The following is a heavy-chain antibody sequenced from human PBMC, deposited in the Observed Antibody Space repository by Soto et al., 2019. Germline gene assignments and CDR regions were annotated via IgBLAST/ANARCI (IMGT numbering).Heavy chain of an antibody. Sequence: GASVKVSCKASGDTFGFYTINWVRQAPGLGLEWVGRINPIVSMSNYAQKFQGRVSMTAGKSTSTAYMELRSLRSDDTAMYFCAASYGSGYRAFDYWGQGALVTVS. V-gene: IGHV1-69*02. J-gene: IGHJ4*02. D-gene: IGHD3-10*01. CDR3: AASYGSGYRAFDY. CDR2: INPIVSMS. CDR1: GDTFGFYT.